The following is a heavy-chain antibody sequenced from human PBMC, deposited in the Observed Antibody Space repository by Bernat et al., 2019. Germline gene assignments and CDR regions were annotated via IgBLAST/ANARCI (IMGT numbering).Heavy chain of an antibody. CDR1: GFTFSDYY. V-gene: IGHV3-11*05. CDR2: ISSSSSYT. Sequence: QVQLVESGGGLVKPGGSLRLSCAASGFTFSDYYMSWIRQAPGKGLEWVSYISSSSSYTNYADSVKGRFTISRDNAKNSRYLQMNSLRAEDTAVYYCAGDSRDIVVVVAATDWYFDLWGRGTLVTVSS. CDR3: AGDSRDIVVVVAATDWYFDL. D-gene: IGHD2-15*01. J-gene: IGHJ2*01.